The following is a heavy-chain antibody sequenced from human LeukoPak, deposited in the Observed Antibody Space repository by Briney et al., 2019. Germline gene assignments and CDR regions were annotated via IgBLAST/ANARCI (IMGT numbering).Heavy chain of an antibody. CDR2: IWYDGSNK. D-gene: IGHD3-10*01. CDR3: ARGARTMVQGVIAY. V-gene: IGHV3-33*01. Sequence: GGSLRLSRAASGFTFSSYGMHWVRQAPGKGLEWVAVIWYDGSNKYYADSVKGRFTISRDNSKNTLYLQMNSLRAEDTAVYYCARGARTMVQGVIAYWGQGTLVTVSS. J-gene: IGHJ4*02. CDR1: GFTFSSYG.